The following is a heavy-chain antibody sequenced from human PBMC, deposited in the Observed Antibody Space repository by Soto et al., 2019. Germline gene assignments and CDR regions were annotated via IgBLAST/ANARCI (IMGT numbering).Heavy chain of an antibody. D-gene: IGHD1-26*01. V-gene: IGHV2-5*02. Sequence: QFTLRESGPTLVKPTQTLTLTCTFSGFSLSTNGVGVGWTRQPPGKALEWLALIYWDDDKHYSPALKNRLTVTKDSSKKQVVRTRTNMDPVDTATYYCAHTKTWVDYFASWGQGALVTVSS. CDR3: AHTKTWVDYFAS. CDR1: GFSLSTNGVG. J-gene: IGHJ4*02. CDR2: IYWDDDK.